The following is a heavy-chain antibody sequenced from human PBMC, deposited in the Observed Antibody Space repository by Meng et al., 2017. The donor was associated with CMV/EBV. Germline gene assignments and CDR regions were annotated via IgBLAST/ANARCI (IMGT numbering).Heavy chain of an antibody. Sequence: SVKVSCKGSGIPFRPHAINWVRLAPGHGLEWMGGIMPLSGFTSYAQRFQGRITITADKSTSTTYMDLSSLTSEDAAVYYCVFEGVDILTGSYKKFFDSLGQGTLVTVSS. D-gene: IGHD3-9*01. CDR2: IMPLSGFT. J-gene: IGHJ4*02. V-gene: IGHV1-69*10. CDR3: VFEGVDILTGSYKKFFDS. CDR1: GIPFRPHA.